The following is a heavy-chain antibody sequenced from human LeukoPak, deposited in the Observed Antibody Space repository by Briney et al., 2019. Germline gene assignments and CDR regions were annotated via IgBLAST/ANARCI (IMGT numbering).Heavy chain of an antibody. Sequence: GGSLRLSCAASGFTFSDVWMNWVRQAPGMGLEWVGRIKRKSDGETTDYAAPVKGRFTISRDDSKNTLFLQMNDLKTEDTAMYYCTADTPSSSAQAFDYWGQGTLVTVSS. J-gene: IGHJ4*02. CDR1: GFTFSDVW. V-gene: IGHV3-15*07. D-gene: IGHD6-19*01. CDR3: TADTPSSSAQAFDY. CDR2: IKRKSDGETT.